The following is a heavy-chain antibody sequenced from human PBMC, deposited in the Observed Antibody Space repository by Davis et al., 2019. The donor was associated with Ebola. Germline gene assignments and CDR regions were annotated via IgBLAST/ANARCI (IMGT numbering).Heavy chain of an antibody. J-gene: IGHJ6*04. CDR1: GFTFSTYY. CDR2: IPHVGSEK. D-gene: IGHD6-19*01. Sequence: GESLKISCAASGFTFSTYYITWVRQAPGKGLEWVATIPHVGSEKYDVDSVKGRFTSSRDNAKNSVYLQMNSLRVEDTAVYYCARGGPLAVAGTNYYYGMDVWGKGTTVTVSS. CDR3: ARGGPLAVAGTNYYYGMDV. V-gene: IGHV3-7*01.